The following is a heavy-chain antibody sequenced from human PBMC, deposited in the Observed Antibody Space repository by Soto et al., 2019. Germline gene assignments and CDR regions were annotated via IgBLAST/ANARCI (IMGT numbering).Heavy chain of an antibody. Sequence: QVQLQESGPGLVKPSETLSLTCTVSGGSISSYYWSWIRQPPGKGLEWIGYIYYSGSTSYNHSLKSRVTRSVDTSKNQFTLKLSSVTAADTAVYYCASHDYGDPNWYCDLWGRGTLVTVSS. CDR2: IYYSGST. CDR1: GGSISSYY. D-gene: IGHD4-17*01. CDR3: ASHDYGDPNWYCDL. J-gene: IGHJ2*01. V-gene: IGHV4-59*08.